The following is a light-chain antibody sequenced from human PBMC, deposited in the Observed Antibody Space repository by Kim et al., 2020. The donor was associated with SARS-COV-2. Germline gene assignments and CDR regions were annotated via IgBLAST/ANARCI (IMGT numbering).Light chain of an antibody. J-gene: IGKJ4*01. CDR1: QSVSSN. CDR3: QQYNNWPLT. V-gene: IGKV3D-15*01. Sequence: CVARGEIATPTCRASQSVSSNLGWYQQKPGQAPRRLIYGASTRATGIPARFSGSGSGTEFTLTISSLQSEDFAVYYCQQYNNWPLTFGGGTKVEI. CDR2: GAS.